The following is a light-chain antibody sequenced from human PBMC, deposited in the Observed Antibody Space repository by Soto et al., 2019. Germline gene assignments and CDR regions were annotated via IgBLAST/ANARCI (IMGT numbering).Light chain of an antibody. CDR2: RND. V-gene: IGLV1-47*01. CDR3: AKWDDSLRVYV. J-gene: IGLJ1*01. CDR1: NSRSGSNY. Sequence: QPVLPQPPSASGTPGQRVIISCSTTNSRSGSNYVYWYQQLPGAAPKLLIYRNDQRPSGVPDRFSASKSGTSASLAISGLRSEDEADYFCAKWDDSLRVYVFGSGTKLTVL.